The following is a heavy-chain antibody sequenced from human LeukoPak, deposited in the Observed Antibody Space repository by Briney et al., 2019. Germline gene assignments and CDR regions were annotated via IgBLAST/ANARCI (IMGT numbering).Heavy chain of an antibody. CDR1: GFTFSSNW. CDR3: VRDGVGAPPFDY. Sequence: PGGSLRLSCAASGFTFSSNWMHWVRQAPGKGLVWVSRIKGDGSSTSYADSVKGQFTISRDNAKNTLFLQMNSLRAEDTAVYYCVRDGVGAPPFDYWGQGALVTVSS. J-gene: IGHJ4*02. CDR2: IKGDGSST. D-gene: IGHD1-26*01. V-gene: IGHV3-74*01.